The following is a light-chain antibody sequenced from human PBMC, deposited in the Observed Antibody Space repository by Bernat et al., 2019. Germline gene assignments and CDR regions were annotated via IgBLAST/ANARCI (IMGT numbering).Light chain of an antibody. Sequence: QSALTQPASVSGSPGESITISCTGTSSDIGAYNYVSWYQQHPGKAPKLLICNVTNRPSGVSSRFSGSKSGNTASLTISGLQADDEADYYCSSYAGSNNYVFGTGTKVTVL. J-gene: IGLJ1*01. CDR3: SSYAGSNNYV. CDR2: NVT. CDR1: SSDIGAYNY. V-gene: IGLV2-14*03.